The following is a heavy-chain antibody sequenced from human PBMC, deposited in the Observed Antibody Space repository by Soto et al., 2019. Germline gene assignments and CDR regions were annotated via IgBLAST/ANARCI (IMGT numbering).Heavy chain of an antibody. Sequence: ASVKVSCKASRYTFTGYYMHWVRQAPGQGLEWMGWINPNSGGTNYAQKFQGWVTISVDTSKNQFSLKLSSVTAADTAVYYCARATYYYDSSGYYWDPRIAHYYYYGMDVWGQGTTVTVSS. CDR3: ARATYYYDSSGYYWDPRIAHYYYYGMDV. CDR1: RYTFTGYY. CDR2: INPNSGGT. V-gene: IGHV1-2*04. D-gene: IGHD3-22*01. J-gene: IGHJ6*02.